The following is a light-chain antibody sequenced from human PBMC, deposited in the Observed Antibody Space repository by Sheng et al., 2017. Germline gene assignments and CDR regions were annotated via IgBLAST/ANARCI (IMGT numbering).Light chain of an antibody. J-gene: IGKJ4*01. V-gene: IGKV3D-20*02. CDR3: QQRSL. CDR2: GAS. Sequence: EIVLTQSPDTLSLSPGERATLSCRASQTVSENYLAWYQQKPGQPPRLLIYGASTRPRGIPDRVSGSGSGADFTLTISSLEPDDFAVYYCQQRSLFGGGTKVDIK. CDR1: QTVSENY.